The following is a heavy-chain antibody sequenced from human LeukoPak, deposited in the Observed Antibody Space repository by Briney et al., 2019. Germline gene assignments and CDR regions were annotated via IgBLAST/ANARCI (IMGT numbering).Heavy chain of an antibody. D-gene: IGHD6-13*01. Sequence: SETLSLTCTVSGGSISSSSYYWGWIRQPPGKGLEWIGSIYYSGSTYYNPSLKSRVTISVDTSKNQFSLKLSSVTAADTAVYYCARLYSSSWYLNWYFDLWGRGTLVTVSS. CDR2: IYYSGST. J-gene: IGHJ2*01. CDR3: ARLYSSSWYLNWYFDL. V-gene: IGHV4-39*07. CDR1: GGSISSSSYY.